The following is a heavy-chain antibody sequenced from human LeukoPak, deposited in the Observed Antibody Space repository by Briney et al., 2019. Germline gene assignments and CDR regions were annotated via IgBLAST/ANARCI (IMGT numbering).Heavy chain of an antibody. Sequence: AETLSLTCTVSDDSISDYYRGWIRQPPGKGLEWIGYFHNSGTSTYNPSLKSRVTISADTSKNQFSLKLNSLTTADTAVYYCTRGAGWLIDYWGQGILVTVSS. V-gene: IGHV4-59*01. CDR2: FHNSGTS. D-gene: IGHD3-16*01. J-gene: IGHJ4*02. CDR3: TRGAGWLIDY. CDR1: DDSISDYY.